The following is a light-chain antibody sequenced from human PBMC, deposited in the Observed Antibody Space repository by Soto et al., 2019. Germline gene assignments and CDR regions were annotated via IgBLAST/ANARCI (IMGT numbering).Light chain of an antibody. CDR2: EVS. V-gene: IGLV2-8*01. Sequence: QSALTQPPSASGSPGQSVTISCTGTSSDIGAYIYVSWYQQHPGKAPKLMISEVSRRPSGVPERFSGSKSGNTASLTVSGLQADDEAHYYCSSYAGSNNFVFGKGTKGTVL. J-gene: IGLJ1*01. CDR3: SSYAGSNNFV. CDR1: SSDIGAYIY.